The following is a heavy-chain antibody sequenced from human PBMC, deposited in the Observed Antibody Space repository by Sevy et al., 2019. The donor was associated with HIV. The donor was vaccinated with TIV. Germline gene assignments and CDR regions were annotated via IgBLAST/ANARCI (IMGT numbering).Heavy chain of an antibody. D-gene: IGHD1-1*01. CDR3: AKDDEAYAFWYNMDV. V-gene: IGHV3-23*01. CDR2: ISSSGDST. J-gene: IGHJ6*02. Sequence: GGSLRLSCAASGFNFRVYGMTWVRQAPGKGLEWVSGISSSGDSTYYADSVKGRFANSRDNSRKTLYLQMNSLIAEYTAVYYGAKDDEAYAFWYNMDVWGQGTTVTVFS. CDR1: GFNFRVYG.